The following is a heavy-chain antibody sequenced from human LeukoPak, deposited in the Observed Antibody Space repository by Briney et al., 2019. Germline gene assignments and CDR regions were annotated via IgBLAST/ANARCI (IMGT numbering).Heavy chain of an antibody. CDR2: ISGSGGHT. Sequence: GGSLRLSCAASGFTFSSYAMSWVRQAPGKGLEWVSAISGSGGHTYYADSVKGRFTISRDNAKNSLYLQMNSLRAEDSAVYYCARDRLHYGEYEKTFDYWGQGTLVTVSS. D-gene: IGHD4-17*01. CDR3: ARDRLHYGEYEKTFDY. V-gene: IGHV3-23*01. J-gene: IGHJ4*02. CDR1: GFTFSSYA.